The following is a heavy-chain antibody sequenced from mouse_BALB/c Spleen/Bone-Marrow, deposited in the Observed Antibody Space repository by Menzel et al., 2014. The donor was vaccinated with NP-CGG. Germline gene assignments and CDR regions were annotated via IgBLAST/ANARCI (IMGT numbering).Heavy chain of an antibody. V-gene: IGHV1S81*02. CDR3: ARTCFDY. CDR2: INPSNGRT. CDR1: GYTFTSYW. Sequence: SGAELVKPGASVKLSCKASGYTFTSYWMHWVKQRPGQGLEWIGEINPSNGRTNYNEKFKSKATLTVDKSSSTAYMQLSSLTSEDSAVYYCARTCFDYWGQGTSLTVSS. J-gene: IGHJ2*02.